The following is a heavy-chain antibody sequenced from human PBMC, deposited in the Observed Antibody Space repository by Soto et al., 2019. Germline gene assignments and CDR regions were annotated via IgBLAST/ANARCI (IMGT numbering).Heavy chain of an antibody. CDR1: GFDFNYWN. Sequence: EVQLVESGGGLVQPGGSLRLSCEASGFDFNYWNMNWIRQAPGRGLEWLSYISSNSRTKYYADSVRGRFTISRDNSKNSLYLQMYSLRDEDTAVYYCPRDGGGGDRSDYWGQGTLVTVSS. D-gene: IGHD2-21*02. J-gene: IGHJ4*02. CDR3: PRDGGGGDRSDY. CDR2: ISSNSRTK. V-gene: IGHV3-48*02.